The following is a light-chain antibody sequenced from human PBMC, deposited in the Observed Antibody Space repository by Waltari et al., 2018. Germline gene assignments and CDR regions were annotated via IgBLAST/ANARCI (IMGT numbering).Light chain of an antibody. V-gene: IGKV1-39*01. J-gene: IGKJ1*01. CDR3: QQTYSARM. Sequence: DVQMTQSPSSLSASVGDRVTITCRASQSISTYLNWYQQKRGKAPTLLVFAASSLQSGVPSRFSGSGSGTDFTLTISSLQPEDFATYYCQQTYSARMFGPGTKVEIK. CDR2: AAS. CDR1: QSISTY.